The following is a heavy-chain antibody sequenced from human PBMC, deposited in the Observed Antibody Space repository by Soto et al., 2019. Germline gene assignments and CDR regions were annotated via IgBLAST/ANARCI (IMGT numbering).Heavy chain of an antibody. V-gene: IGHV3-21*01. J-gene: IGHJ5*01. CDR2: ITTGNDYI. CDR3: ARDSYSSLFDS. Sequence: GGAMLLPSVGSGFPLDCFSMSWVSQTPGKGLEWVSSITTGNDYISYADSVKGRFTISRDNAKNSLFLRMNSLRADDTALYFCARDSYSSLFDSWGQGTLVAVSP. CDR1: GFPLDCFS. D-gene: IGHD6-19*01.